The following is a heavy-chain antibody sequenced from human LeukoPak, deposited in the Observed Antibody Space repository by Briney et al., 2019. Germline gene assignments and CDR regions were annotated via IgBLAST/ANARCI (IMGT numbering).Heavy chain of an antibody. J-gene: IGHJ4*02. CDR3: AKGGPIVGATSYYFDY. Sequence: PGGSLRLSCAASGFTFSSHGMHWVRHAPGKGLEWVSGISWNSGSIGYADSVKGRFTISRDNAKNSLYLQMNSLRAEDTALYYCAKGGPIVGATSYYFDYWGQGTLVTVSS. CDR2: ISWNSGSI. V-gene: IGHV3-9*01. CDR1: GFTFSSHG. D-gene: IGHD1-26*01.